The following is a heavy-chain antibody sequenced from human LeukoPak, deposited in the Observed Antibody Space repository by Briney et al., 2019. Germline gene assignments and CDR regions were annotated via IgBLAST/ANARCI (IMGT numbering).Heavy chain of an antibody. D-gene: IGHD1-1*01. CDR2: ITGDGSST. CDR3: ARSNWPYYFDY. Sequence: GGSLRLSCAASEFTFSNYWMHWVRQAPGKGLVWVSWITGDGSSTRYADSVKGRFTISRDNAKNTLYLQVNSLRAEDTAVYYCARSNWPYYFDYWGQGALVTVSS. V-gene: IGHV3-74*01. CDR1: EFTFSNYW. J-gene: IGHJ4*02.